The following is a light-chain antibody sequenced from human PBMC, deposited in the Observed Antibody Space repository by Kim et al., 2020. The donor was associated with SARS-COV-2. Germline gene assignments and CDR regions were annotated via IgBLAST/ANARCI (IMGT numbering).Light chain of an antibody. CDR1: QYIGTL. Sequence: DIQMTQSPSTLSASVGDRVTFTCRASQYIGTLLAWFHQKPGKAPNLLIYSTSNLESGVPSRFSGSGSGTEFTLTISSLQPDDFATYYCQQYRTYPLTFGGGTKVDIK. CDR3: QQYRTYPLT. V-gene: IGKV1-5*03. J-gene: IGKJ4*01. CDR2: STS.